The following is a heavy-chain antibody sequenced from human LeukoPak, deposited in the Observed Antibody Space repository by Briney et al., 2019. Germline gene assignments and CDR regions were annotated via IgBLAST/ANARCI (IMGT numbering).Heavy chain of an antibody. V-gene: IGHV1-2*02. CDR1: GYTFNSHY. CDR2: INPNSDDT. Sequence: GASVKVSCKASGYTFNSHYVHWVRQAPGQGLEWMGWINPNSDDTNYAQKFQDRVTMTRDTSISTVYMELSRLRSDDTAVYYCARPRWGSGNLDYWGQGTLVTVSS. D-gene: IGHD3-10*01. CDR3: ARPRWGSGNLDY. J-gene: IGHJ4*02.